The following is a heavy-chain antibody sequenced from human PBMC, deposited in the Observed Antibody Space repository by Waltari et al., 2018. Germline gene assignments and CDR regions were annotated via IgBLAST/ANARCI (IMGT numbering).Heavy chain of an antibody. D-gene: IGHD2-2*01. CDR2: IWYDGSKK. CDR3: ATDFCSSTSCHYPYYFFGMDV. J-gene: IGHJ6*02. Sequence: QVQLLESGGGVVQPGRSLRLSCAASGFTFSSSAMHWVRPAPGKGMEWVALIWYDGSKKYSADSVKGRFTVSRDNSNNMLYLQMDSLRVEDTAVYYCATDFCSSTSCHYPYYFFGMDVWGQGTTAIVSS. V-gene: IGHV3-33*01. CDR1: GFTFSSSA.